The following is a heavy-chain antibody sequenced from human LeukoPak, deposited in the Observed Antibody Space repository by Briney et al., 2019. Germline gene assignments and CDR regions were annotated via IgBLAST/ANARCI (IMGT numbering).Heavy chain of an antibody. V-gene: IGHV3-23*01. CDR3: AKALTSKPVVMGPQDF. CDR2: ISGSGGST. CDR1: GFTFSSYA. D-gene: IGHD4-23*01. J-gene: IGHJ4*02. Sequence: GGSLRLSCAASGFTFSSYAMSWVRQPPGKGLEWVSAISGSGGSTYYADSVQGRFTISRDNSKNTLHLQMNSLRAEDTALYYCAKALTSKPVVMGPQDFWGQGTLVTVSS.